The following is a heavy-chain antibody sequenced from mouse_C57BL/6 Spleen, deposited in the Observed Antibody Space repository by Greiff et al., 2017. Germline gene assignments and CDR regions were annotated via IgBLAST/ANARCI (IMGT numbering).Heavy chain of an antibody. J-gene: IGHJ3*01. CDR1: GFTFSDYY. Sequence: EVHLVESEGGLVQPGSSMKLSCTASGFTFSDYYMAWVRQVPEKGLEWVANINYDGSSTYYLDSLKSRFIISRDNAKNILYLQMSSLKSEDTATYYCAREGDSSGFAYWGQGTLVTVSA. V-gene: IGHV5-16*01. D-gene: IGHD3-2*02. CDR3: AREGDSSGFAY. CDR2: INYDGSST.